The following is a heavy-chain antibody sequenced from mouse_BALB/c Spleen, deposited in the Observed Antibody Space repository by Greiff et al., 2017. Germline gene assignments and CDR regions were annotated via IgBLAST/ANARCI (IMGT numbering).Heavy chain of an antibody. Sequence: VQLQESGPGLVKPSQSLSLTCTVTGYSITSDYAWNWIRQFPGNKLEWMGYISYSGSTSYNPSLKSRISITRDTSKNQFFLQLNSVTTEDTATYYCARRPNYYGSRYFDYWGQGTTLTVSS. D-gene: IGHD1-1*01. CDR3: ARRPNYYGSRYFDY. V-gene: IGHV3-2*02. CDR1: GYSITSDYA. CDR2: ISYSGST. J-gene: IGHJ2*01.